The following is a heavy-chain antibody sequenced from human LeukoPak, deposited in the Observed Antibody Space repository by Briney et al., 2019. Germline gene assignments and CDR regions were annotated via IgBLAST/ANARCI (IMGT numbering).Heavy chain of an antibody. CDR3: ARDNADYASGGDWFDP. Sequence: SENLSRTGTVSGGSISGYYWTWLRQPPGNGLEWIGYVYHSGATSDNPSLKSRVTIAVDTSKNQFSLKLSSVTAADPAVYYCARDNADYASGGDWFDPWGQGTLVTVSS. D-gene: IGHD3-10*01. J-gene: IGHJ5*02. V-gene: IGHV4-59*01. CDR1: GGSISGYY. CDR2: VYHSGAT.